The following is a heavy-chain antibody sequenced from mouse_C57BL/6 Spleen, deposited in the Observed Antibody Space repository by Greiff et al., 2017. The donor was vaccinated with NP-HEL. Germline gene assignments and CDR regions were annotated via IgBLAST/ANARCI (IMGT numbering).Heavy chain of an antibody. J-gene: IGHJ4*01. D-gene: IGHD1-1*01. CDR1: GYTFTSYW. Sequence: QVQLQQSGAELVMPGASVKLSCKASGYTFTSYWMHWVKQRPGQGLEWIGEIDPSDSYTNYNQKFKGKSTLTVDKSSSTAYMQLSSLTSEGSAVYYCARSVYYYGSSYGYAMDYWGQGTSVTVSS. CDR2: IDPSDSYT. CDR3: ARSVYYYGSSYGYAMDY. V-gene: IGHV1-69*01.